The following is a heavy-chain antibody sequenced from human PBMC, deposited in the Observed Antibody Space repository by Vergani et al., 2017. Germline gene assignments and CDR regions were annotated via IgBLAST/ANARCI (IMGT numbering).Heavy chain of an antibody. J-gene: IGHJ4*02. D-gene: IGHD2-8*01. Sequence: QVQLHESGPGLVKPSQTLSLTCTVSGGSITSGSFYWSWIRQPAGKGLEWIGRIHSSGTTNYNPSLKSRVTLSVDTSKNQLSLRMTSVTAEDTAVDYCARGYCTNSRCRGKVYSWGQGTLVTVSS. CDR2: IHSSGTT. CDR1: GGSITSGSFY. CDR3: ARGYCTNSRCRGKVYS. V-gene: IGHV4-61*02.